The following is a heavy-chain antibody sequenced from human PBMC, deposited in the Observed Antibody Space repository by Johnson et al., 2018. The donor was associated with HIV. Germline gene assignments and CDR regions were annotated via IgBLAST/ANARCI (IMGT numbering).Heavy chain of an antibody. V-gene: IGHV3-30*19. Sequence: QVQLVESGGGVVQPGGSLRLSCAASGFTFSSYGMHWVRQAPGKGLEWVAFISSDGNNKYYADSVKDRFTISRDNSKNTVYLQMNSLRAEDTAVYYCAKEASYYNFWSGVAFDIWGQGTMVTVSS. CDR1: GFTFSSYG. D-gene: IGHD3-3*01. CDR2: ISSDGNNK. J-gene: IGHJ3*02. CDR3: AKEASYYNFWSGVAFDI.